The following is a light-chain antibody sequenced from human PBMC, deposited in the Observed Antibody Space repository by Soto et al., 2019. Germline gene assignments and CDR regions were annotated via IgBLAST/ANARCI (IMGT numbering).Light chain of an antibody. CDR1: QSISSW. J-gene: IGKJ4*01. Sequence: IQMTQSPSTLSASVGDRVTIPCRASQSISSWLAWYQQKPGKAPKLLIYKASSLESGVPSRFSGSGSGTDFTLTISRLEPEDFAVYYCQQYGSSPPITFGGGTNVDI. V-gene: IGKV1-5*03. CDR3: QQYGSSPPIT. CDR2: KAS.